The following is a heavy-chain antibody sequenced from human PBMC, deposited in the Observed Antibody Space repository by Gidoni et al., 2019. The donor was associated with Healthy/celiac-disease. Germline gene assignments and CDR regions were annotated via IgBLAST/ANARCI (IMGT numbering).Heavy chain of an antibody. V-gene: IGHV5-51*01. Sequence: EVQLVQSGAEVKKPGESLKISCKGSGYSFTSYWIGWVRQMPGKGLEWMGIIYPVDSDTRYSPSFQGQVTISADKSISTAYLQWSSLKASDTAMYYCARLPITMVRGVTLLAYGMDVWGQGTTVTVSS. CDR3: ARLPITMVRGVTLLAYGMDV. J-gene: IGHJ6*02. CDR1: GYSFTSYW. D-gene: IGHD3-10*01. CDR2: IYPVDSDT.